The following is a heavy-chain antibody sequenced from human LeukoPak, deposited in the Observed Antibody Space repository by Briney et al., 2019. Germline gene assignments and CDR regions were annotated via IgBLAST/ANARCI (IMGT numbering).Heavy chain of an antibody. CDR1: GFTFNNYA. Sequence: GGSLRLSCAASGFTFNNYAMTWVRQAPGKGLEWVSVISGSGGSTYHADSVKGRFTISRDNSKNTLCLQMQSLRAEDTAVYYCAKTPRTSSGWYFDYWGQGTLVTVSS. J-gene: IGHJ4*02. D-gene: IGHD6-19*01. CDR2: ISGSGGST. CDR3: AKTPRTSSGWYFDY. V-gene: IGHV3-23*01.